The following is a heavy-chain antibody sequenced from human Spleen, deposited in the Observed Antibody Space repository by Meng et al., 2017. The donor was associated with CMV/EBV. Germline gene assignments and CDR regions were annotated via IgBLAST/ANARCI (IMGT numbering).Heavy chain of an antibody. CDR1: EFTFDAYA. Sequence: SLKISCEASEFTFDAYAMHWVRQSPGKGLEWVSGISWNSGSTGYADSVKGRFTISRDNEKNSLYLLMNGLRVEDTAFYYCAKYFGYVFWWGGGMDVWGQGTTVTVSS. CDR2: ISWNSGST. V-gene: IGHV3-9*01. J-gene: IGHJ6*02. CDR3: AKYFGYVFWWGGGMDV. D-gene: IGHD3-3*01.